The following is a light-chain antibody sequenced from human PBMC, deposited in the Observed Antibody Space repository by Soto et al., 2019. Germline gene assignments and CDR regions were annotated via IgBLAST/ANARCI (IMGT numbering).Light chain of an antibody. V-gene: IGKV3-11*01. CDR2: DAS. Sequence: EIVLTQSPATLSLSPGERATLSCRASQSVSSYLAWYQQKPGQAPRLLIYDASNRATGIPARFSGSGSGTDFTLTISSLEPEDFAVYYCQQRINWPPAYTFGQGTKLEIK. CDR3: QQRINWPPAYT. CDR1: QSVSSY. J-gene: IGKJ2*01.